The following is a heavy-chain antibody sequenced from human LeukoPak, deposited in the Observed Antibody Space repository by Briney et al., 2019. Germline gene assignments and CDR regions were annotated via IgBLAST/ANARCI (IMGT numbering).Heavy chain of an antibody. CDR3: AMISYGDYYYYYRDV. Sequence: PSETLSLTCTASGVSISSYYWSWVRQAAGKGLEWIGRISTSGSTNYKASLKSRVIMSVITSKNQYYLKLSSATAADTAVYDCAMISYGDYYYYYRDVWGKGTTVTVSS. CDR1: GVSISSYY. V-gene: IGHV4-4*07. D-gene: IGHD5-18*01. CDR2: ISTSGST. J-gene: IGHJ6*03.